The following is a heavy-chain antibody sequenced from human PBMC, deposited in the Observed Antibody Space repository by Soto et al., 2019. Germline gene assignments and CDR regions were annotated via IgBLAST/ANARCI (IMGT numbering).Heavy chain of an antibody. Sequence: TLPATWTVSGGSISSSSYYWGWIRQPPGKGLEWIGSIYYSGSTYYNPSLKSRVTIAVHTSKNQFSLKLSSVTAADTAVYYWATGSIEPRPYYYDRMAVGWKGT. D-gene: IGHD6-6*01. J-gene: IGHJ6*01. V-gene: IGHV4-39*01. CDR2: IYYSGST. CDR3: ATGSIEPRPYYYDRMAV. CDR1: GGSISSSSYY.